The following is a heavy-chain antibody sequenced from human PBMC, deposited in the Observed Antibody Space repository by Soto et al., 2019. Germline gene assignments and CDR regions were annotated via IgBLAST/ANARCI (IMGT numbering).Heavy chain of an antibody. Sequence: QLRLRESGPGLVKPSETLSLTCSVSGDSITNTTYYWDWIRQPPGKGLEWLGSVYKSGSTYYNPSLKSRVTVSVDTAKNQFSFELDSVTAADTAVYYCASQRDGYSIDYWGQGSLVTVSS. D-gene: IGHD4-4*01. V-gene: IGHV4-39*01. CDR3: ASQRDGYSIDY. J-gene: IGHJ4*02. CDR1: GDSITNTTYY. CDR2: VYKSGST.